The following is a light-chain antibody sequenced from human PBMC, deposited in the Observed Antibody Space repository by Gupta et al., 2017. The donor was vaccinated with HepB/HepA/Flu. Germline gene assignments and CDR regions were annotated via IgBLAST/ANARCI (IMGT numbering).Light chain of an antibody. CDR3: SSYTSSSTLYV. J-gene: IGLJ1*01. CDR2: DVR. CDR1: SSDVGGYNS. V-gene: IGLV2-14*01. Sequence: QSALTQPASVSGSPGQSITLPCTGTSSDVGGYNSVSWYQQLPGKAPKLMVYDVRNRPSGVSYRFSGSKSGNTASLTISGLQAEDEADYYCSSYTSSSTLYVFGTGTKVTVL.